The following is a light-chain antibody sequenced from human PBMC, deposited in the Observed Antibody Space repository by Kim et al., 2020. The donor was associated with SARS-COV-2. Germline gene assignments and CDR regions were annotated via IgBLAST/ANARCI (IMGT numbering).Light chain of an antibody. CDR1: QDISNY. CDR3: QKYYSDPL. CDR2: AAS. Sequence: SASVGDRVTITCRASQDISNYLAWYQQKPGKVPKLLIYAASTLQSGVSSRFGGTGSGTDFTLTISRLQPEDVATYYCQKYYSDPLFGQGTKVDIK. V-gene: IGKV1-27*01. J-gene: IGKJ1*01.